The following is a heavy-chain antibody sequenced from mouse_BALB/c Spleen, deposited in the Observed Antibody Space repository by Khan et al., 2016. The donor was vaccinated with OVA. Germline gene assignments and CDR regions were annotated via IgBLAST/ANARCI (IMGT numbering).Heavy chain of an antibody. V-gene: IGHV1S136*01. CDR1: GYTFTNYV. CDR2: INPHNDGT. CDR3: AREAPNRDFAFAY. Sequence: VQLQQSGPELVKPGASVKMSCKASGYTFTNYVTHWVKQKPGQGLEWIGYINPHNDGTRFHEKFKGKATLTSDKSSSTAYMELSSLTSEDSAVYYCAREAPNRDFAFAYWGQGTLVTGSA. D-gene: IGHD4-1*01. J-gene: IGHJ3*01.